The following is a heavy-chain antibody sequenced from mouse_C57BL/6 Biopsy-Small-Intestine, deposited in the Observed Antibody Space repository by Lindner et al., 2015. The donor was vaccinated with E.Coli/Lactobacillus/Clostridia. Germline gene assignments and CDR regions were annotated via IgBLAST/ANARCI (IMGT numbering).Heavy chain of an antibody. V-gene: IGHV1-15*01. CDR2: IDPKNGGT. D-gene: IGHD2-5*01. Sequence: VQLQESGAELVRPGASVKLSCKASGYTFTDYEMHGVKQTPVHGLEWIGAIDPKNGGTAYNQKFEGKATLTADKSSSTAYMELRSLTSEDSAVYYCTRKGLYSNYFDYWGQGTTLTVSS. CDR1: GYTFTDYE. J-gene: IGHJ2*01. CDR3: TRKGLYSNYFDY.